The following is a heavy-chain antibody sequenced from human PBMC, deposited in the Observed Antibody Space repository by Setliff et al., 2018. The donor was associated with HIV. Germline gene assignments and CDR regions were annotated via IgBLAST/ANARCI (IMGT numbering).Heavy chain of an antibody. Sequence: GGSLRLSCRASGFTFRKYDMSWLRQAPGKGLEWVSGISSNTDNIYYADSVKGRLTISRDNANNSLFLEMNNLRPEDTAFYYCVKDGTPIGRYYQYFHVWGEGIMVTVSS. D-gene: IGHD1-26*01. J-gene: IGHJ6*02. CDR2: ISSNTDNI. CDR1: GFTFRKYD. CDR3: VKDGTPIGRYYQYFHV. V-gene: IGHV3-9*01.